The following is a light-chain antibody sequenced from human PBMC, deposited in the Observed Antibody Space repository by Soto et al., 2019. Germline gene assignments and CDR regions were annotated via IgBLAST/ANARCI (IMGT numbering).Light chain of an antibody. Sequence: QSALTQAASVSGSPGQSITISCTGTSSDVGSYNLVSWYQQHPGKAPKLMIYEVSKRPSGLSNRFSGSKSGNTASLTISGLQAEDDADYYCCSYAGSRTPLIFRTGTQVTGL. CDR2: EVS. CDR1: SSDVGSYNL. V-gene: IGLV2-23*02. CDR3: CSYAGSRTPLI. J-gene: IGLJ1*01.